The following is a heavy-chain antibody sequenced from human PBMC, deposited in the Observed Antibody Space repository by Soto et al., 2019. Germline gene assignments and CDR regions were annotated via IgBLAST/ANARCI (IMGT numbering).Heavy chain of an antibody. CDR1: GYTFTSYG. Sequence: ASVKVSCKASGYTFTSYGISWVRQAPGQGLEWMGWISAYNGNTNYAQKLQGRVTMTTDTSTSTAYMELRSLRSDDTAVYYCVRGLIYYDSSGLDYWGQGTLVTVSS. CDR3: VRGLIYYDSSGLDY. V-gene: IGHV1-18*01. CDR2: ISAYNGNT. D-gene: IGHD3-22*01. J-gene: IGHJ4*02.